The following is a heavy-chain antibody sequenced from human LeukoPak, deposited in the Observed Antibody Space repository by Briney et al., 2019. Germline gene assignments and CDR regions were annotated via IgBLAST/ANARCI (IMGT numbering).Heavy chain of an antibody. V-gene: IGHV1-58*02. CDR1: GFTFTNSP. Sequence: GASVKVSCKASGFTFTNSPMQWVRQARGQPLEWIGWIVVGSGDTNYAQKFQERVTLTRDLSTSTAYMELRSLRSEDTAVYYCARAGGGPISSNWPLDYWGQGTLVTVSS. D-gene: IGHD6-13*01. CDR3: ARAGGGPISSNWPLDY. J-gene: IGHJ4*02. CDR2: IVVGSGDT.